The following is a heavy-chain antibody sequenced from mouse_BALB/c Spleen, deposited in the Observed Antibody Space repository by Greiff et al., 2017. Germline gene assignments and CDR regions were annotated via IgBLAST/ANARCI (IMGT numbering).Heavy chain of an antibody. J-gene: IGHJ2*01. V-gene: IGHV5-6-5*01. CDR2: ISSGGST. CDR3: ARGGVYGSSFDY. Sequence: EVKVVESGGGLVKPGGSLKLSCAASGFTFSSYAMSWVRQTPEKRLEWVASISSGGSTYYPDSVKGRFTISRDNARNILYLQMSSLRSEDTAMYYCARGGVYGSSFDYWGQGTTLTVSS. D-gene: IGHD1-1*01. CDR1: GFTFSSYA.